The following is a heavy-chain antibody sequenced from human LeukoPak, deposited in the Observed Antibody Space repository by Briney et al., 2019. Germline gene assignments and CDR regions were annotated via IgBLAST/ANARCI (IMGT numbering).Heavy chain of an antibody. Sequence: GGSLSLSCAASGFTFSSYAMSWVRQAPGKGLGWVSAISGSGSSTYYADSVKGRFTISRDNSKNTLYLQMNSLRAKDTAVYYCAKDLRSGGSCYSHWGQGTLVTVSS. CDR1: GFTFSSYA. CDR2: ISGSGSST. J-gene: IGHJ4*02. CDR3: AKDLRSGGSCYSH. V-gene: IGHV3-23*01. D-gene: IGHD2-15*01.